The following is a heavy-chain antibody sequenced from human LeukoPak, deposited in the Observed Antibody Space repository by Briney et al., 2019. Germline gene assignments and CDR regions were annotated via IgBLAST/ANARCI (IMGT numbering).Heavy chain of an antibody. Sequence: GGSLRLSCAASGFTFSNYGIHWVRQAPGKGLEWVAVISSDGSDKHYAASVKGRFTISRDNSKNTLYLQMNSLRAEDMATYYCAREGHYDILTGYSPLEYYYYYMDVWGKGTTVTVSS. CDR1: GFTFSNYG. V-gene: IGHV3-30*04. CDR3: AREGHYDILTGYSPLEYYYYYMDV. D-gene: IGHD3-9*01. CDR2: ISSDGSDK. J-gene: IGHJ6*03.